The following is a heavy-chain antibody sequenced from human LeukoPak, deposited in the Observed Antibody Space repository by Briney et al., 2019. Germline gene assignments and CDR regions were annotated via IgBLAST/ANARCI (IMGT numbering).Heavy chain of an antibody. Sequence: SETLSLTCTVSAGSISSSSHHWGWIRQSPGKGLEWIGSIYCGRTTYCNPSLNSRVTISVVTSKNQFSLQLNSVTAADTAVYYCVRHDGRGGATMGALDSWGQGSLVTVSS. D-gene: IGHD5-12*01. CDR2: IYCGRTT. V-gene: IGHV4-39*01. J-gene: IGHJ4*02. CDR3: VRHDGRGGATMGALDS. CDR1: AGSISSSSHH.